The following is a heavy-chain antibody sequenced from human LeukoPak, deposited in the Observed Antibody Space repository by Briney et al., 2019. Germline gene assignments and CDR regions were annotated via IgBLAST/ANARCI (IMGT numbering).Heavy chain of an antibody. CDR3: ARDCSGEVSWFDP. CDR2: FDPEDGET. Sequence: SVKVSCKVSGYTLTELSLHWVRPPPGKGLEWTGGFDPEDGETIYEQKFQGRVTMAEDTSPDTAYMELRSLRSDDTAVYYCARDCSGEVSWFDPCGQGTLVTVSS. CDR1: GYTLTELS. V-gene: IGHV1-24*01. J-gene: IGHJ5*02. D-gene: IGHD2-15*01.